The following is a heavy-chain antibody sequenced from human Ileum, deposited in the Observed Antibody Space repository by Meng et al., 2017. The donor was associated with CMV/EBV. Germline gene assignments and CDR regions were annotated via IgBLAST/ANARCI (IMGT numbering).Heavy chain of an antibody. CDR2: IRGRDNMI. CDR1: GFTFSDYI. Sequence: GESLKISCAASGFTFSDYIMNWVRQAPGKGLEWIAYIRGRDNMIYYADSVKGRFIISRDNAKSSLYLQMSSLRVEDTAVYYCATETEGSNYDAFDIWGQGTMVTVSS. V-gene: IGHV3-48*03. J-gene: IGHJ3*02. D-gene: IGHD4-11*01. CDR3: ATETEGSNYDAFDI.